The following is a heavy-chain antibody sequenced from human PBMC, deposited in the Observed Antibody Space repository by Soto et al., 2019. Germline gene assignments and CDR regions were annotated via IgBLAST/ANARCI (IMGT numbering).Heavy chain of an antibody. CDR1: GFTLSNDW. Sequence: EVQLVESGGGLVQPGESLRLSCAASGFTLSNDWMHWVRQAPGMGLVWVSRIKGDGSRTNYADSVKGRFTISRDNAKNTLYLQINSLRAEDTAVYYCARGAFGTYYFDYWGQGSLVTVSS. V-gene: IGHV3-74*01. CDR2: IKGDGSRT. D-gene: IGHD3-3*01. J-gene: IGHJ4*02. CDR3: ARGAFGTYYFDY.